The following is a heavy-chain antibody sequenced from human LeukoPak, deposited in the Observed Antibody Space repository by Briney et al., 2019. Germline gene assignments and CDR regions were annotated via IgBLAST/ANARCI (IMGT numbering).Heavy chain of an antibody. J-gene: IGHJ4*02. CDR3: ARDALNKYYDFWSGYYVNY. V-gene: IGHV3-48*04. CDR2: IIGSGV. CDR1: GFTFSNFA. D-gene: IGHD3-3*01. Sequence: GGSLRLSCAASGFTFSNFAMNWVRQAPGKGLEWVSIIIGSGVGTYATYYPDSVKGRFTISRDNAKNSLYLQMNSLRAEDTAVYYCARDALNKYYDFWSGYYVNYWGQGTLVTVSS.